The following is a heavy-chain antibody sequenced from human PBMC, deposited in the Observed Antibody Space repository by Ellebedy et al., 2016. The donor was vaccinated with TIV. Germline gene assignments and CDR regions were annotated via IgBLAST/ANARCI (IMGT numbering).Heavy chain of an antibody. J-gene: IGHJ4*02. Sequence: AASVKVSCKASGYTFTSYDINWVRQATGQGLEWMGWMNPNSGNTGYAQKFQGRVTMTRNISISTAYMELSSLRSEDTAVYYCARGIVSFGYCSSASCRPYYFDYWGQGTLVTVSS. V-gene: IGHV1-8*01. D-gene: IGHD2-2*01. CDR2: MNPNSGNT. CDR3: ARGIVSFGYCSSASCRPYYFDY. CDR1: GYTFTSYD.